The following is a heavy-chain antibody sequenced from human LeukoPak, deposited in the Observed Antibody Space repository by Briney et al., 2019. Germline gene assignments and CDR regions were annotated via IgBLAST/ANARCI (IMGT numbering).Heavy chain of an antibody. Sequence: SQTLSLTCAVSGGSISSGGYSWSWIRQPPGKGLEWIGYIYHSGSTYYNPSLKSRVTISVDRSKNQFSLKLSSVTAAYTAVYYCARERCSSTSCYLFGYWFDPWGQGTLVTVSS. CDR2: IYHSGST. J-gene: IGHJ5*02. V-gene: IGHV4-30-2*01. CDR1: GGSISSGGYS. D-gene: IGHD2-2*01. CDR3: ARERCSSTSCYLFGYWFDP.